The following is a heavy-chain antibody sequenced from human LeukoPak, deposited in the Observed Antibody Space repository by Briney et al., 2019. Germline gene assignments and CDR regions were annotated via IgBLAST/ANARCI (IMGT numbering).Heavy chain of an antibody. J-gene: IGHJ4*02. Sequence: GRSLRLSCAASGFTFSSYAMHWVRQAPGKGLEWVAVISYDGSNKYYADSVKGRFTISRDNSKNTLYLQMNSLRAEDTAVYYCARRSEYSSSWHFDYWGQGTLVTVSS. CDR2: ISYDGSNK. CDR1: GFTFSSYA. D-gene: IGHD6-13*01. CDR3: ARRSEYSSSWHFDY. V-gene: IGHV3-30-3*01.